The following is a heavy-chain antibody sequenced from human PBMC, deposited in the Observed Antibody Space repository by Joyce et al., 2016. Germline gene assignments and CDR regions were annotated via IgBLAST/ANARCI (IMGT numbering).Heavy chain of an antibody. J-gene: IGHJ6*02. V-gene: IGHV4-39*01. CDR1: GGSISSSDDY. CDR3: TRRGQLAIYFQFYYGMDV. D-gene: IGHD6-13*01. Sequence: QLQLQESGPGLVKPSETLSLPCPVSGGSISSSDDYWGWIRQPPGKGLEWIGDVYYGGNTFYIPSLKSRVTIYVDTAKNQFSLELRSVTAADTSVYYCTRRGQLAIYFQFYYGMDVWGQGTSVTVSS. CDR2: VYYGGNT.